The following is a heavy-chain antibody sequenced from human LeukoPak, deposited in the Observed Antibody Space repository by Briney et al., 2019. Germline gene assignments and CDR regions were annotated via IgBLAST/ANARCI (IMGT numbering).Heavy chain of an antibody. CDR3: APTPEAYTSNWNV. D-gene: IGHD1-1*01. V-gene: IGHV1-2*02. Sequence: ASVKVSCKTSGDSFTDDYVQWVRQAPGQGLEWMGWINPDSGFTNYAQKFQGRVTMTRDTSISTAYMEVRRLRPDDTAVYYCAPTPEAYTSNWNVWGQGTLVTVSS. CDR2: INPDSGFT. J-gene: IGHJ4*02. CDR1: GDSFTDDY.